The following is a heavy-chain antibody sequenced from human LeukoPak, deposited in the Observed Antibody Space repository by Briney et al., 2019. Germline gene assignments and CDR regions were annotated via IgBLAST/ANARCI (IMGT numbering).Heavy chain of an antibody. V-gene: IGHV3-30-3*01. D-gene: IGHD6-19*01. CDR2: ISYDGSNK. CDR3: AKDEVFSSGWYFDY. CDR1: GFTFSSYA. Sequence: PGGSLRLSCAASGFTFSSYAMHWVRQAPGKGLEWVAVISYDGSNKYYADSVKGRFTISRDNSKNTLYLQMNSLRAEDTAVYYCAKDEVFSSGWYFDYWGQGTLVTVPS. J-gene: IGHJ4*02.